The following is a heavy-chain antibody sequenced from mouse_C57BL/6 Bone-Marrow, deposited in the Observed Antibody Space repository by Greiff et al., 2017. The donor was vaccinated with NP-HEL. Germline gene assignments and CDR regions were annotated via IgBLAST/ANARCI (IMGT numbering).Heavy chain of an antibody. CDR3: ASPTAQATDY. J-gene: IGHJ4*01. Sequence: VQLQQPGAELVKPGASVKLSCKASGYTFTSYWMHWVKQRPGQGLEWIGMIHPNSGSTNYNEKFKSKATLTVDKSSSTAYMQLSSLTSEDAAVYYGASPTAQATDYWGQGTSVTVSS. V-gene: IGHV1-64*01. CDR1: GYTFTSYW. CDR2: IHPNSGST. D-gene: IGHD3-2*02.